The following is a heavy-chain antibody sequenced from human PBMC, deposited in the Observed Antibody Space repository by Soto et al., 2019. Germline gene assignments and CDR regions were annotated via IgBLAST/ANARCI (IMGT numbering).Heavy chain of an antibody. CDR3: AKSCPTTCFDH. D-gene: IGHD1-26*01. Sequence: GGSLRLSCAASGFTFSTYTMNWVRQAPGKGLEWVSGISENGRFTYYADSVKGRFTISRDDSKKMMFLQMSSLRAGDTAEYYCAKSCPTTCFDHWGQGSLVTVSS. CDR1: GFTFSTYT. J-gene: IGHJ4*02. V-gene: IGHV3-23*01. CDR2: ISENGRFT.